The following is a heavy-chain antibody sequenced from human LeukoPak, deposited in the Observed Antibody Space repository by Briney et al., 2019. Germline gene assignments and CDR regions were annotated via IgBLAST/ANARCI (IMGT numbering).Heavy chain of an antibody. CDR3: SRQYGGNLYYMDV. J-gene: IGHJ6*03. Sequence: SVTLSLTCTVSGGSISSYYWSWIRQPPGKGLEWIGYIYTSGSTSYNPSLKSRVTISVDTSKNQFSLKLSSVTAADTAVYYCSRQYGGNLYYMDVWGTGTTVTVSS. CDR1: GGSISSYY. D-gene: IGHD4-23*01. V-gene: IGHV4-4*09. CDR2: IYTSGST.